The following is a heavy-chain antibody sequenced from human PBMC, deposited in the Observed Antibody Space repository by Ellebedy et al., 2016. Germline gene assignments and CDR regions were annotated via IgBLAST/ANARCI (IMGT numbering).Heavy chain of an antibody. CDR2: INSDGTNI. D-gene: IGHD6-13*01. J-gene: IGHJ5*02. Sequence: GGSLRLSCAASGFTFSSYWMHWVRQAPGKGLVWVSRINSDGTNIYYADSVKGRFTISRDNAKNTLYLQMNSLRDEDTAVYYCTRATDSSSWTPHWFDPWGQGTLVTVSS. V-gene: IGHV3-74*01. CDR3: TRATDSSSWTPHWFDP. CDR1: GFTFSSYW.